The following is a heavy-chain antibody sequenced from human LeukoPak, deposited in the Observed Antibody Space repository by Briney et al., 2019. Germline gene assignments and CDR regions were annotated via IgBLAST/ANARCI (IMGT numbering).Heavy chain of an antibody. Sequence: ASVKVSCKASGYTFTGCYIHWVRLAPGQGLEWMGWIKPYTGGTNTAQKFQGRVTLTGDTSISTAYMELSGLTSDDTAVYYCASAQYQLLYGYYNYYMDVWGKGTTVTVSS. V-gene: IGHV1-2*02. D-gene: IGHD2-2*02. CDR2: IKPYTGGT. CDR3: ASAQYQLLYGYYNYYMDV. J-gene: IGHJ6*03. CDR1: GYTFTGCY.